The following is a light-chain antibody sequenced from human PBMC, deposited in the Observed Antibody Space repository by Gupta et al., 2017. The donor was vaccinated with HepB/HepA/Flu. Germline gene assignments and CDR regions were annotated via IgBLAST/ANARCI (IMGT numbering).Light chain of an antibody. CDR3: QQYYSSPLT. CDR2: AAS. J-gene: IGKJ4*01. Sequence: AIRMTQSPSSFSASTGDRVSITCRASQGISSYLAWYQQKPGKAPKLLLCAASTLQTGVPSRFSGSGSGTDFSLTISGLQSEDFAKYYCQQYYSSPLTFGGGTKVEIK. V-gene: IGKV1-8*01. CDR1: QGISSY.